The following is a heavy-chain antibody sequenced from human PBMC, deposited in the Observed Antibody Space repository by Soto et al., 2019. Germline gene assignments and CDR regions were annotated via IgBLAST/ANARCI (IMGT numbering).Heavy chain of an antibody. V-gene: IGHV3-23*01. CDR3: AKGDQLLPYYFDY. Sequence: GGSLRLSCAASGFTFSSYAMSWVRQAPGKGLEWVSAISGSGGSTYYADSVKGRFTISRDNSKNTLYLQMNSLRDEDTAVYYCAKGDQLLPYYFDYWGQGTLVTVSS. J-gene: IGHJ4*02. CDR2: ISGSGGST. CDR1: GFTFSSYA. D-gene: IGHD2-2*01.